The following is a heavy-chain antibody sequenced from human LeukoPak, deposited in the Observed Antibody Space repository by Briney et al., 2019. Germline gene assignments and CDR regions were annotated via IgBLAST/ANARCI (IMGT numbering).Heavy chain of an antibody. D-gene: IGHD6-13*01. CDR2: ISGSSRHK. Sequence: PGGSLRLSCAASGFTFMSYTMNWVRQALGKGLEWVSSISGSSRHKYYADSVKGRFTISRDNAKNSLYLQMNSLRAEDTAVYYCARTANFAAGYYIDYWGQGTLVTVSS. CDR3: ARTANFAAGYYIDY. CDR1: GFTFMSYT. J-gene: IGHJ4*02. V-gene: IGHV3-21*01.